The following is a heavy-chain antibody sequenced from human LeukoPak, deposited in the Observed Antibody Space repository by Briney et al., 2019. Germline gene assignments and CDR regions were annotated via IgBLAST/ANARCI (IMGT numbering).Heavy chain of an antibody. Sequence: RGSLRLSCAASGFNFSDAWMTWVRQAPGKGLEWVGLIKSKTNGATTDYAAPVQGRFTISRDDSENTLYLQMNSLKTGDTAMYYCTTGVAISRYAFDIWGQGTMVTVSS. V-gene: IGHV3-15*01. CDR1: GFNFSDAW. CDR3: TTGVAISRYAFDI. D-gene: IGHD2-2*01. J-gene: IGHJ3*02. CDR2: IKSKTNGATT.